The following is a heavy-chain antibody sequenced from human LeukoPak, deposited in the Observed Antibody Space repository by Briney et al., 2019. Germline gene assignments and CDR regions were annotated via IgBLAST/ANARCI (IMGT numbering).Heavy chain of an antibody. CDR1: GYSFTSYW. Sequence: GESLKISCQGFGYSFTSYWIGWVRQMPGKGMEWMGVIYPGDSRIRYNPSFQGQVTISVDKSISTAYLQWVSLKALDTAMYYCACRDLTSTWSFPWGQGTLVTVSS. CDR3: ACRDLTSTWSFP. CDR2: IYPGDSRI. D-gene: IGHD6-13*01. J-gene: IGHJ5*02. V-gene: IGHV5-51*01.